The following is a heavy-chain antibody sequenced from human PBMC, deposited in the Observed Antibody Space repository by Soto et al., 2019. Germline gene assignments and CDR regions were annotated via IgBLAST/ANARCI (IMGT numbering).Heavy chain of an antibody. CDR2: IYYSGST. V-gene: IGHV4-39*01. J-gene: IGHJ4*02. CDR3: ARHVVRTCTDPFDIVAPNFDY. D-gene: IGHD5-12*01. Sequence: QLQLQESGPGLVKPSETLSLTCTVSGGSISSSSYYWGWIRQPPGKGLEWIGSIYYSGSTYYNPSLKSRFTIAVDTSKNQFSLKLSSVTGADTAVYYCARHVVRTCTDPFDIVAPNFDYWGQGTLVTVSS. CDR1: GGSISSSSYY.